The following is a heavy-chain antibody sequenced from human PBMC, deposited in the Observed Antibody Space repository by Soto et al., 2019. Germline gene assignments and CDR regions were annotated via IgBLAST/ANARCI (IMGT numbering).Heavy chain of an antibody. Sequence: EVQLLESGGGSVQPGGSLSLSCAASGFTFSSYAMTWARQAPGKGLEWVSGISESGDNTYYADSVKGRFSISRDDSKNTLYLQMNSLRVEDTAVYYCTRGRGYGVPFDPWGQGTRVTVSS. CDR3: TRGRGYGVPFDP. V-gene: IGHV3-23*01. J-gene: IGHJ5*02. CDR1: GFTFSSYA. CDR2: ISESGDNT. D-gene: IGHD5-12*01.